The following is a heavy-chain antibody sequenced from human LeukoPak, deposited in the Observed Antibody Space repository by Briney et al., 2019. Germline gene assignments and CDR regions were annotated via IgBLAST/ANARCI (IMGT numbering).Heavy chain of an antibody. CDR1: GFAFSSYA. CDR2: IRYDGSNK. D-gene: IGHD6-6*01. CDR3: AKETWEQLVWRVYYFDY. V-gene: IGHV3-30*02. Sequence: HSGGSLRLSCAASGFAFSSYAMSWVRQAPGKGLEWVAFIRYDGSNKYYADSVKGRFTISRDNSKNTLYLQMNSLRAEDTAVYYCAKETWEQLVWRVYYFDYWGQGTLVTVSS. J-gene: IGHJ4*02.